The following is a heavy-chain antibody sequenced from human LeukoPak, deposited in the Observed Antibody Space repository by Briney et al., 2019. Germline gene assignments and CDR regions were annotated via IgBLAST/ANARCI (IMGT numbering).Heavy chain of an antibody. CDR2: IYYSGST. V-gene: IGHV4-39*07. CDR1: GGSISSSSYY. D-gene: IGHD3-22*01. J-gene: IGHJ2*01. CDR3: ARGPPAGYYDSTAYPAWYFDL. Sequence: PSETLSLTCTVSGGSISSSSYYWGWIRQPPGKGLEWIGSIYYSGSTYYNPSLKSRVTISVDTSKNQFSLKLSSVTAADTAVYYCARGPPAGYYDSTAYPAWYFDLWGRGTLVTVSS.